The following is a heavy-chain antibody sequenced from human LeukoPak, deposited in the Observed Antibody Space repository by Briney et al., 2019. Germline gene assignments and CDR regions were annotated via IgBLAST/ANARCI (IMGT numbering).Heavy chain of an antibody. Sequence: PGGSLRLACAASGFTFSSYAMSWVRQAPGKGLEWISAISGSGGSTYYADSVKGRFTISRDNSKNTLYLQMNSLRAEDTAVYYCVKDVVRTGAYFDYWGQGTLVTVSS. V-gene: IGHV3-23*01. D-gene: IGHD7-27*01. J-gene: IGHJ4*02. CDR1: GFTFSSYA. CDR3: VKDVVRTGAYFDY. CDR2: ISGSGGST.